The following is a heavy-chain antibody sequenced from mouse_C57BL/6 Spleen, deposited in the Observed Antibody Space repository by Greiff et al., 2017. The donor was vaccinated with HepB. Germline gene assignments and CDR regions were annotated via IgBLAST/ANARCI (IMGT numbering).Heavy chain of an antibody. J-gene: IGHJ3*01. CDR2: IYPGSGST. V-gene: IGHV1-55*01. Sequence: QVQLQQPGAELVKPGASVKMSCKASGYTFTSYWITWVKQRPGQGLEWIGDIYPGSGSTNYNEKFKSKATLTVDTSSSTAYMQHSSLTSEDPAVYYCAKRGFAYWGQGTLVTVSA. CDR3: AKRGFAY. CDR1: GYTFTSYW.